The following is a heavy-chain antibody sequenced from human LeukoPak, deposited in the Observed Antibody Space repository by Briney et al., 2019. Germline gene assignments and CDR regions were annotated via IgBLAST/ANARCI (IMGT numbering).Heavy chain of an antibody. V-gene: IGHV3-30*02. CDR2: IRYDGSNK. Sequence: GGSQRLSCAASGFTFSSYGMHWVRQAPGKGLEWVAFIRYDGSNKYYADSVKGRFTISRDNSKNTLYLQMNSLRAEDTAVYYCAKDHGIVGALLVDYWGQGTLVTVSS. CDR3: AKDHGIVGALLVDY. J-gene: IGHJ4*02. CDR1: GFTFSSYG. D-gene: IGHD1-26*01.